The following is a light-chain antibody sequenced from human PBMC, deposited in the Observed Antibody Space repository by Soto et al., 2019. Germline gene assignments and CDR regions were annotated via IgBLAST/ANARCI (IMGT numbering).Light chain of an antibody. V-gene: IGKV1-5*03. J-gene: IGKJ4*01. CDR2: KAS. CDR1: QSISSW. Sequence: DIQMTQSPSTLSASVGDRVTITCRASQSISSWLAWYQQNPGKAPKLLIYKASSLESGVPSRFSGSGSGTEFTLTISSLQPDDFAIYYCQQYNSWPLTFGGGTKVEIK. CDR3: QQYNSWPLT.